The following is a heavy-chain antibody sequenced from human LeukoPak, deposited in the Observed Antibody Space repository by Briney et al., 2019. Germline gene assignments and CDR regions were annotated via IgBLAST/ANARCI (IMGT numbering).Heavy chain of an antibody. V-gene: IGHV3-43*02. CDR1: GFGFEDYV. J-gene: IGHJ3*02. CDR3: VKDLIVGDYYSSDNYYLPDAFDI. CDR2: IGGDSAST. D-gene: IGHD3-10*01. Sequence: PGGSLRLSCAASGFGFEDYVMHWVRQVPGKGLEWVALIGGDSASTYYADSLKGRFTISRDNSYNSIYLQMDRLRIEDTALYYCVKDLIVGDYYSSDNYYLPDAFDIWGQETMVTVSS.